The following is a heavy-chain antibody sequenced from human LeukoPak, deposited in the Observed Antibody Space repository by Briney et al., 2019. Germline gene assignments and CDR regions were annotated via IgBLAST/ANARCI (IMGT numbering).Heavy chain of an antibody. CDR2: IYYSGST. CDR3: ARVAAAGQNWFDP. V-gene: IGHV4-30-4*01. CDR1: GGSISSGDYY. Sequence: SETLSLTCTVSGGSISSGDYYWSWIRQPPGKGLEWIGYIYYSGSTYYNPSLKSRVTISVDMSKNQFSLKLSSVTAADTAVYYCARVAAAGQNWFDPWGQGTLVTVSS. D-gene: IGHD6-13*01. J-gene: IGHJ5*02.